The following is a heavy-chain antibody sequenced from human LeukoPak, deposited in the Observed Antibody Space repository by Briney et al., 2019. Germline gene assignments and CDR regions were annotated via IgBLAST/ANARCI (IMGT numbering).Heavy chain of an antibody. V-gene: IGHV3-53*01. D-gene: IGHD3-10*01. J-gene: IGHJ4*02. CDR2: IYSGGST. Sequence: GGSLRLSCAASGFTVSSNYMSWIRQAPGKGLECVSVIYSGGSTYYADSVKGRFTISRDNSKNTLFLQMNNLRAEDTAVYYCARGSYDSGSYYPGYWGQGTLVTVSS. CDR1: GFTVSSNY. CDR3: ARGSYDSGSYYPGY.